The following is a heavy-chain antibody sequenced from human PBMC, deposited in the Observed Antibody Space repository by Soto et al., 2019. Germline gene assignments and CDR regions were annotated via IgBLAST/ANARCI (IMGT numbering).Heavy chain of an antibody. J-gene: IGHJ4*01. V-gene: IGHV1-46*01. Sequence: ASVRVSCKASGYTFTSYYMHWVRQAPGQGLEWMGIINPSGGSTSYAQKFQGRVTMTRDTSTSTVYMELSSLRSEDTAVYYCASYDEFWTGYDYWGQETLLTVSS. CDR2: INPSGGST. D-gene: IGHD3-3*01. CDR3: ASYDEFWTGYDY. CDR1: GYTFTSYY.